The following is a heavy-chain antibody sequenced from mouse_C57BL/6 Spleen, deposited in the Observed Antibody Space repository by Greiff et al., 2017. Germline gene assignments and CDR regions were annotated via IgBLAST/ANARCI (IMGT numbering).Heavy chain of an antibody. V-gene: IGHV1-69*01. J-gene: IGHJ3*01. D-gene: IGHD2-4*01. CDR3: ARGGYDDDEAWFAY. Sequence: VQLQQPGAELVMPGASVKLSCKASGYTFTSYWMHWVKQRPGQGLEWIGEIDPSDSYTNYNQKFKGKSTLTVYKSSSTAYRQLSSLTSEDSAVYYCARGGYDDDEAWFAYWGQGTLVTVSA. CDR2: IDPSDSYT. CDR1: GYTFTSYW.